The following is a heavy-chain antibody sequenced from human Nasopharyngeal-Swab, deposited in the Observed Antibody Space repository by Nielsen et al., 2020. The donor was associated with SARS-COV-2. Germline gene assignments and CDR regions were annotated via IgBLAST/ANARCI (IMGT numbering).Heavy chain of an antibody. CDR1: GFTFSSYA. CDR2: ISGSGGST. CDR3: AKDRGYYGSGSYYPRFDY. J-gene: IGHJ4*02. Sequence: GESLKISCAASGFTFSSYAMSWVRQAPGKGLEWVSAISGSGGSTYYADSVKGRFTISRDNSKNTLYLQMNSLRAEDTAVYYCAKDRGYYGSGSYYPRFDYWGQGTLVTVSS. V-gene: IGHV3-23*01. D-gene: IGHD3-10*01.